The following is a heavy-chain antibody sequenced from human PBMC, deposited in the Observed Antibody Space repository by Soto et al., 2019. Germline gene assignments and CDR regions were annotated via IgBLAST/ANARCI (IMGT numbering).Heavy chain of an antibody. D-gene: IGHD1-7*01. Sequence: PSETLSLTCAVSGGSISSGGYSWSWIRQPPGKGLEWIGYIYHSGSTYYNPSLKSRVTISVDRSKNQFSLKLSSVTAADTALYYCARTAGMFRVGTSPKVLYNYFDSWGQGTLVTVSS. CDR1: GGSISSGGYS. CDR3: ARTAGMFRVGTSPKVLYNYFDS. CDR2: IYHSGST. V-gene: IGHV4-30-2*01. J-gene: IGHJ5*01.